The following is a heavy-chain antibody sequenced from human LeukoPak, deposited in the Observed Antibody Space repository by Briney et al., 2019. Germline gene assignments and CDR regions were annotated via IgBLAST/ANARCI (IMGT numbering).Heavy chain of an antibody. CDR3: ARVGSSGWYVHPTLDY. J-gene: IGHJ4*02. D-gene: IGHD6-19*01. Sequence: ASVKVSCXASGYTFTGYYMHWVRQARGQGLEWMGWINPNSGDTNYAQKFQGRVTVTRDTSISTAYMELSSLRSDDTAVYYCARVGSSGWYVHPTLDYWGQGTLVTVSS. CDR2: INPNSGDT. V-gene: IGHV1-2*02. CDR1: GYTFTGYY.